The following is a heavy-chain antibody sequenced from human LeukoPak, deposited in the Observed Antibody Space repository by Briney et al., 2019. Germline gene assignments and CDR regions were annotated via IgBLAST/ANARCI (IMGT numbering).Heavy chain of an antibody. CDR2: ISAYNGNT. V-gene: IGHV1-18*04. D-gene: IGHD3-10*01. CDR3: ARESTVRGVTTDAFDI. J-gene: IGHJ3*02. CDR1: GYTFTSYG. Sequence: ASVKVSCKASGYTFTSYGISWVRQAPGQGLEWMGWISAYNGNTNYAQKLQGRVTMTTDTSMSTAYMELRSLRSDDTAVYYCARESTVRGVTTDAFDIWGQGTMVTVSS.